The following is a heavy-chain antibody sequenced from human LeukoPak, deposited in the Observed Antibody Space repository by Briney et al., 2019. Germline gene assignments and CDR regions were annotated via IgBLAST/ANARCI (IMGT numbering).Heavy chain of an antibody. CDR2: IYYSGST. Sequence: SETLSLTCTVSGGSISSSSYYWGWIRQPPGKGLEWIGSIYYSGSTYYNPSLKSRVTISVDTSKNQFSLKLSSVTAADTAVYYCASIRLGFLEWLSYGYWGQGTLVTVSS. J-gene: IGHJ4*02. D-gene: IGHD3-3*02. CDR3: ASIRLGFLEWLSYGY. V-gene: IGHV4-39*01. CDR1: GGSISSSSYY.